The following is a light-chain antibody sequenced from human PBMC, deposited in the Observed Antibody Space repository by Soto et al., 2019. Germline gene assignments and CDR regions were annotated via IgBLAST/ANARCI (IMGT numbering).Light chain of an antibody. CDR3: QQSYTTPFT. Sequence: DIQMTQSPSSLSASVGDRVTITCRASQTITRYLNWFQQKPGQAPKLLIYVASSLQTGVPSRFSGRGSGTDFTLTISSLQPDDVATYHCQQSYTTPFTFGPGTRVDIK. V-gene: IGKV1-39*01. J-gene: IGKJ3*01. CDR1: QTITRY. CDR2: VAS.